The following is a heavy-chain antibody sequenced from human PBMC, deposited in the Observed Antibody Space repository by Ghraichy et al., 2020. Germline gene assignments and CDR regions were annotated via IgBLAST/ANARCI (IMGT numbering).Heavy chain of an antibody. D-gene: IGHD6-13*01. CDR1: GFAFSDSA. CDR3: TSPSRKAASGARDY. J-gene: IGHJ4*02. CDR2: IRSSPNNYAT. V-gene: IGHV3-73*01. Sequence: GGSLRLSCAASGFAFSDSAIHWVRQASGKGLEWVGRIRSSPNNYATQYAPSVKGRFTISRDDSKNTAYLQMHSLRTEDTAVYYCTSPSRKAASGARDYWGQGTLVTVSS.